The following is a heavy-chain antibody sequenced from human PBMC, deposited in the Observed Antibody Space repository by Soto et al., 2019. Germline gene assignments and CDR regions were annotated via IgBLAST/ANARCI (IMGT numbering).Heavy chain of an antibody. V-gene: IGHV4-30-2*01. CDR2: IYHSGST. Sequence: QLQLQESGSGLVKPSQTLSLTCAVSGGSISSGGYSWSWIRQPPGKGLEWIGYIYHSGSTYYNPSPKSRVTISVDRSKNQFSLKLSSVTAADTAVYYCARVKTIAAAGTVIDYWGQGTLVTVSS. D-gene: IGHD6-13*01. CDR1: GGSISSGGYS. J-gene: IGHJ4*02. CDR3: ARVKTIAAAGTVIDY.